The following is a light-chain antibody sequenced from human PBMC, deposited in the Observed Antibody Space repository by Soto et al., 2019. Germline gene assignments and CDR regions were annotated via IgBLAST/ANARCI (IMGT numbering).Light chain of an antibody. V-gene: IGLV3-21*04. J-gene: IGLJ1*01. CDR2: YDS. CDR1: NIGSKS. Sequence: SYELTQPPSVSVAPGKTARITCGGNNIGSKSVHWYQQKPGQAPVLVIYYDSDRPSGIPERFSGSNSGNTATLTISRVEAGDEADYYCQVWDSSSDPFFGTGTKLTVL. CDR3: QVWDSSSDPF.